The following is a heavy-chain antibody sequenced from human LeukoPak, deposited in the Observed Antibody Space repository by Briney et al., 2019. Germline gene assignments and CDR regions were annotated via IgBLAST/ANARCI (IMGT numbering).Heavy chain of an antibody. CDR1: GGTFSSYA. J-gene: IGHJ4*02. CDR2: IIPILGIA. V-gene: IGHV1-69*04. CDR3: ARDPDDYGDYSDY. Sequence: SVKVSCTASGGTFSSYAISWVRRAPGQGLEWMGRIIPILGIANYAQKFQGRVTITADKSTSTAYMELSSLRSEDTAVYYCARDPDDYGDYSDYWGQGTLVTVSS. D-gene: IGHD4-17*01.